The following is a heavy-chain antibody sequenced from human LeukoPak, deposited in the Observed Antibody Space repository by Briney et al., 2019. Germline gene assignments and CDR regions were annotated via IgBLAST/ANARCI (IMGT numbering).Heavy chain of an antibody. D-gene: IGHD3-3*01. J-gene: IGHJ6*03. CDR3: ARAGYDFWSGAYYYYYYMDV. V-gene: IGHV4-59*01. CDR2: IYYSGST. CDR1: GGSISSYY. Sequence: SETLSLTCTVSGGSISSYYSSWIRQPPGKGLEWIGYIYYSGSTNYNPSLKSRVTISVDTSKNQFSLKLSSVTAADTAVYYCARAGYDFWSGAYYYYYYMDVWGKGTTVTVSS.